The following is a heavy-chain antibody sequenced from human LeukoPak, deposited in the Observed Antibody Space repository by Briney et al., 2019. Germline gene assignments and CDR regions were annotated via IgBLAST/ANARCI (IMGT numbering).Heavy chain of an antibody. CDR3: ARGGSSWPRDFDY. J-gene: IGHJ4*02. CDR2: INPDSGGA. Sequence: ASVKVSCKASGYTFTGYYMQWVRQAPGQGLEWMGWINPDSGGANFAQKFQGRVTMTRDTSISTAYMELGRLTSDDTAVYFCARGGSSWPRDFDYWGQGTLVTVSA. D-gene: IGHD6-13*01. V-gene: IGHV1-2*02. CDR1: GYTFTGYY.